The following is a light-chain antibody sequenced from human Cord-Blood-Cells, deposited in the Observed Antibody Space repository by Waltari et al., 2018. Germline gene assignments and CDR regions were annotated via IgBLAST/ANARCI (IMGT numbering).Light chain of an antibody. CDR3: QHYNTWLCT. Sequence: IVMPQSSATLAASPGESATLSCRARQSVSSNLARYQQKPGQAHMLLIYGASTRATGIHARFSGSGSGAELTLTSSSLGSEGFAVYYCQHYNTWLCTFGPGTKVNIK. CDR1: QSVSSN. V-gene: IGKV3-15*01. J-gene: IGKJ3*01. CDR2: GAS.